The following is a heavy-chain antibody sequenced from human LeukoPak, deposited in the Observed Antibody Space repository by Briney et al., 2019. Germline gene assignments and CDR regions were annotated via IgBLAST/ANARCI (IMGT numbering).Heavy chain of an antibody. CDR2: IYYSGST. CDR3: ARSGCTNGVCYKDY. D-gene: IGHD2-8*01. V-gene: IGHV4-30-4*08. CDR1: GGSISSGDYY. J-gene: IGHJ4*02. Sequence: SQTLSLTCTVSGGSISSGDYYWSWIRQPPGKGLEWIGYIYYSGSTYYNPSLKSRVTISVDTSKNQFSLKLSSVTAADTAVYYCARSGCTNGVCYKDYWGQGTLVTVSS.